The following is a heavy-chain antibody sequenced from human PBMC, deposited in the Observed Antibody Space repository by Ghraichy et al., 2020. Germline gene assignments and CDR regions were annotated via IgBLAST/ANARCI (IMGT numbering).Heavy chain of an antibody. CDR3: ANMYRSSSNFDY. V-gene: IGHV3-30*02. D-gene: IGHD6-6*01. CDR1: GFTFSSYG. J-gene: IGHJ4*02. CDR2: IRYDGSNK. Sequence: GGSLRLSCAASGFTFSSYGMHWVRQAPGKGLEWVAFIRYDGSNKYYADSVKGRFTISRDNSKNTLYLQMNSLRAEDTAVYYCANMYRSSSNFDYWGQGTLVTVSS.